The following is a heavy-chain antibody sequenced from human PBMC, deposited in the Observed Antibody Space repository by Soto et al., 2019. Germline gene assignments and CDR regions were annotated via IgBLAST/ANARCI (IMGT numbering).Heavy chain of an antibody. CDR3: ARNYDFWSGPTEYYYYYGMDV. J-gene: IGHJ6*02. Sequence: ASVKVSCKASGYTFTSYGISCVRQAPGQGLEWMGWISAYNGNTNYAQKLQGRVTMTTDTSTSTAYMELSSLRSEDTAVYYCARNYDFWSGPTEYYYYYGMDVWGQGTTVTLSS. CDR2: ISAYNGNT. V-gene: IGHV1-18*01. D-gene: IGHD3-3*01. CDR1: GYTFTSYG.